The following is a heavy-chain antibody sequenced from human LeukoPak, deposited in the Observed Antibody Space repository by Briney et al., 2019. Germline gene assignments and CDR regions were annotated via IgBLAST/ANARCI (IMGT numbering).Heavy chain of an antibody. Sequence: SETLSLTCTVSGGSISSYYWSWIRQPAGKGLEWIGRIYTSGSTNYNPSLKSRVTMSVDTSKNQFSLKLSSVTAADTAVYYCARGSSERYYDILPVYPSSGAFDIWGQGTMVTVSS. CDR3: ARGSSERYYDILPVYPSSGAFDI. CDR1: GGSISSYY. CDR2: IYTSGST. V-gene: IGHV4-4*07. J-gene: IGHJ3*02. D-gene: IGHD3-9*01.